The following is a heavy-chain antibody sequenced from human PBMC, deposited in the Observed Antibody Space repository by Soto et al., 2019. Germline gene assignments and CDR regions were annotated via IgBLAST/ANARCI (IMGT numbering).Heavy chain of an antibody. CDR1: GFTFSSYA. J-gene: IGHJ4*02. CDR2: ISGSGGST. Sequence: GGSLRLSCAASGFTFSSYAMSWVRQAPGKGLEWVSAISGSGGSTYYADSVKGRFTISRDNSKNTLYLQMNSLRAEDTAVYNSAKDAPSRDAAALFDYWGQGTLVTVFS. CDR3: AKDAPSRDAAALFDY. D-gene: IGHD2-21*02. V-gene: IGHV3-23*01.